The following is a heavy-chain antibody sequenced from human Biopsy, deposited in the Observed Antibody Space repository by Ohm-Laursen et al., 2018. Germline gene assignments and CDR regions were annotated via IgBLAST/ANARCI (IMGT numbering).Heavy chain of an antibody. CDR2: INCKTGAT. J-gene: IGHJ4*02. CDR1: SYTFTDYN. Sequence: ASVKVSCKASSYTFTDYNIHWMRQAPGQGLEWLGYINCKTGATNYAQKFQGTVTMTRDTSISTAYLALGSLRSADTASYYCARDPLNGHKHFDYWGQGSLVTVSS. D-gene: IGHD2-8*01. V-gene: IGHV1-2*02. CDR3: ARDPLNGHKHFDY.